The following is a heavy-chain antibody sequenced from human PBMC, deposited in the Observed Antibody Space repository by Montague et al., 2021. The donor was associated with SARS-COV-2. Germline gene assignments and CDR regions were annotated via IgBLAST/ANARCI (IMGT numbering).Heavy chain of an antibody. Sequence: SETLSLTCTVSGGSISSSNYYGVWIRQPPGKGLEWIGTIFYSGSTYYNPSLKSRVTISIDTSKNRFSLKLNSVTAADTAVYYCASRRYSASGSRWYLDLWGRGTLVTVSS. D-gene: IGHD3-10*01. J-gene: IGHJ2*01. CDR2: IFYSGST. CDR1: GGSISSSNYY. CDR3: ASRRYSASGSRWYLDL. V-gene: IGHV4-39*07.